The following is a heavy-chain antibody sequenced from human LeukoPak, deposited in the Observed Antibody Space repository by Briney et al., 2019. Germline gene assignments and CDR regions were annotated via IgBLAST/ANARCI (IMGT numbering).Heavy chain of an antibody. CDR1: GFTFSSSA. V-gene: IGHV3-48*04. J-gene: IGHJ4*02. CDR2: ISSSGSTI. Sequence: GGSLRLSCAASGFTFSSSAMNWIRQAPGKGLEWVSYISSSGSTIYYADSVKGRFTISRDNAKNSLYLQMNSLRAEDTAVYYCARDPYYYDSSEHHFDYWGQGTLVTVSS. D-gene: IGHD3-22*01. CDR3: ARDPYYYDSSEHHFDY.